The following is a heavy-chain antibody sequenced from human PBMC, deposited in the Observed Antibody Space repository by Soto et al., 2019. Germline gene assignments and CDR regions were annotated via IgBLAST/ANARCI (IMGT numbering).Heavy chain of an antibody. J-gene: IGHJ4*02. D-gene: IGHD3-22*01. CDR3: AVAHYYDSSGYYDY. CDR2: ISSSSSYT. CDR1: GFTFSDYY. V-gene: IGHV3-11*03. Sequence: GGSLRLSCAASGFTFSDYYMSWIRQAPGKGLEWVSYISSSSSYTNYADSVKGRFTISRDNAKNSLYLQMNSLRAEDTAVYYCAVAHYYDSSGYYDYWGQGTLVTVSS.